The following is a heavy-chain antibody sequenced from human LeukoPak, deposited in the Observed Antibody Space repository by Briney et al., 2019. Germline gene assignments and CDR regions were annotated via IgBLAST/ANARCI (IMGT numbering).Heavy chain of an antibody. D-gene: IGHD2-2*01. CDR1: GFTFSSYG. J-gene: IGHJ4*02. CDR2: ISYDGSNK. Sequence: GGSLRLSCAASGFTFSSYGMHWVRHAPGKGLEWVAVISYDGSNKYYADSVKGRFTISRDNSKNTLYLQMNSLRAEDTAVYYCARAQYSLGYCSSTSCSAFDYWGQGTLVTVSS. V-gene: IGHV3-30*19. CDR3: ARAQYSLGYCSSTSCSAFDY.